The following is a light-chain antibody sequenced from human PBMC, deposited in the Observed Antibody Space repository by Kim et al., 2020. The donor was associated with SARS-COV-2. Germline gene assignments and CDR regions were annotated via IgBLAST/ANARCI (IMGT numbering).Light chain of an antibody. J-gene: IGKJ2*01. CDR1: HNIDNF. V-gene: IGKV1-39*01. CDR2: LAS. Sequence: DIQMTQSPSSLSASLGDRATITCRASHNIDNFLNWYQQKPGKAPKLLIYLASYLQSGVPSRFSGSGSGTDFTLTISCLQPEDFATYYCQQSYSVPVTFGEGTKLEI. CDR3: QQSYSVPVT.